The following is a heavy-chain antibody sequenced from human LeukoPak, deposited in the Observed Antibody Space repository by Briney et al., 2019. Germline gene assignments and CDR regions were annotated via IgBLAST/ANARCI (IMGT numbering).Heavy chain of an antibody. J-gene: IGHJ4*02. CDR3: TRESGAFSPFGF. Sequence: SGTLSLTRAVSVGSILNTNWWGWVRQPPGKGLDWVGEVHLNGATNYNPSVEGRVTMSIDKSKNHLSLEVISVTAADTAMYYCTRESGAFSPFGFWGQGTLVTVSS. CDR1: VGSILNTNW. CDR2: VHLNGAT. D-gene: IGHD1-26*01. V-gene: IGHV4-4*02.